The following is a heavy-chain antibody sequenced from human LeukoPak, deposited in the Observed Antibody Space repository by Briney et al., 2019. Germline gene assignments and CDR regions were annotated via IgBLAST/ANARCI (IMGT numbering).Heavy chain of an antibody. Sequence: GGSLRLSCAASGFTFSSYSMNWVRQAPGKGLEWVSSISSSSSYIYYADSVKGQFTISRDNSKNTLYLQMNSLRAEDTAVYYCAREAVPGAGTWGLVDPWGQGTLVTVSP. J-gene: IGHJ5*02. V-gene: IGHV3-21*01. D-gene: IGHD6-13*01. CDR2: ISSSSSYI. CDR1: GFTFSSYS. CDR3: AREAVPGAGTWGLVDP.